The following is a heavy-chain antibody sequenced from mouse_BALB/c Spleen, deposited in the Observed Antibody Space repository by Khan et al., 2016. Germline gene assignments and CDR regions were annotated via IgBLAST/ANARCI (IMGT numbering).Heavy chain of an antibody. CDR1: GYSFTGYY. Sequence: VQLQQSGPALVKPGASVKISCKSSGYSFTGYYMHWVKQSHGKSLEWIGRVNPDNGGTNYNQKFKGQAIITVDKSSITAYMEFRSLTSEDSAIYYCARDDYAWFGYWGQGTLVTVSA. CDR3: ARDDYAWFGY. V-gene: IGHV1-18*01. D-gene: IGHD2-4*01. CDR2: VNPDNGGT. J-gene: IGHJ3*01.